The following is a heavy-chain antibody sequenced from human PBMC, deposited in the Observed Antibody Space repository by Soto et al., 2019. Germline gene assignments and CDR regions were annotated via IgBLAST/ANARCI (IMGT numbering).Heavy chain of an antibody. D-gene: IGHD1-1*01. CDR1: GFTLSNSV. CDR2: IAGKT. CDR3: ARKIDVPTGMLDH. Sequence: EVHLLQSGGGLVQPGGSLRLSCATSGFTLSNSVMSWVRQAPGKGLEWVSTIAGKTNYSDSVKGRFTISRDNSQSTLYLQLNSLRAEDTAVYYCARKIDVPTGMLDHWGQGTLVTVSS. J-gene: IGHJ4*02. V-gene: IGHV3-23*01.